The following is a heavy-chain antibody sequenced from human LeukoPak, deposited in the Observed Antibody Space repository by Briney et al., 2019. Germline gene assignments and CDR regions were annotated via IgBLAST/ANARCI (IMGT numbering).Heavy chain of an antibody. Sequence: GGSLRLSCAASGFTFNYHGLHWVRQAPGKGLEWVAAISHDGIHKYLADSVKGRFTVSRDNSKNTLFLQMSSLRPEDTAVYHCARDWPREVTILGVVCDHSGQGTLVTVYS. CDR3: ARDWPREVTILGVVCDH. D-gene: IGHD3-3*01. CDR2: ISHDGIHK. J-gene: IGHJ4*02. CDR1: GFTFNYHG. V-gene: IGHV3-30*15.